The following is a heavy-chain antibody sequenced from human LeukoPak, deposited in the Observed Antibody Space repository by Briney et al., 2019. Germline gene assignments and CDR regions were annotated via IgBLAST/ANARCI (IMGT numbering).Heavy chain of an antibody. J-gene: IGHJ4*02. V-gene: IGHV4-34*01. CDR1: GGSFSGYY. CDR2: INHSGST. D-gene: IGHD3-10*01. Sequence: SETLSLTCAVYGGSFSGYYWSWIRQPPGKGLEWIGEINHSGSTNYNPSLKSRVTISVDTSKNQFSLKLSSVTAADTAVYYCARLGRAFDYWGQGTLVTVSS. CDR3: ARLGRAFDY.